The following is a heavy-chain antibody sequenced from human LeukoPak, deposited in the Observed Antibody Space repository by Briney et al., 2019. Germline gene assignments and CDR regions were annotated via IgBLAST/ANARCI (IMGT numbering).Heavy chain of an antibody. D-gene: IGHD1-7*01. CDR2: SSSNGGST. V-gene: IGHV3-64D*06. CDR1: GFTFSTLP. CDR3: ARGERNYNWNFVGT. Sequence: WGSLSLSCSASGFTFSTLPMHWVRQAPGKGLEYVSGSSSNGGSTYYADSVKGSFTISRDNSKNTLYLQMSSLRPEDTAVYYCARGERNYNWNFVGTWGRGTLV. J-gene: IGHJ5*02.